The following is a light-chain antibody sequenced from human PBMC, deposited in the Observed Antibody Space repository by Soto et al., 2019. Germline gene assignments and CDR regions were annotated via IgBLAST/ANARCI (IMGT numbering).Light chain of an antibody. CDR2: GNS. CDR3: QSYDSSLSGYV. Sequence: QSVLTQPPSVSGAPGQRVTISCTGSSSNIGAGYDVNWYQQLPGTAPKLPLYGNSNRPSGVPDRFSGSKSGTSASLAITGLQAEDEADYCCQSYDSSLSGYVFGTGTKLTVL. J-gene: IGLJ1*01. V-gene: IGLV1-40*01. CDR1: SSNIGAGYD.